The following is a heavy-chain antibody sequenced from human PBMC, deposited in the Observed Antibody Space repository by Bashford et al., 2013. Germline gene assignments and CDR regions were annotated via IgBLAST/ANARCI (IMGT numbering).Heavy chain of an antibody. CDR1: GGTFSSYA. D-gene: IGHD6-19*01. CDR2: IIPIFGTA. V-gene: IGHV1-69*13. Sequence: SVKVSCKASGGTFSSYAISWVRQAPGQGLEWMGGIIPIFGTANYAQKFQGRVTITADESTSTAYMELSSLRSEDTAVYYCARFPYSSGWYYYFDYWGQGTLVTVSS. J-gene: IGHJ4*02. CDR3: ARFPYSSGWYYYFDY.